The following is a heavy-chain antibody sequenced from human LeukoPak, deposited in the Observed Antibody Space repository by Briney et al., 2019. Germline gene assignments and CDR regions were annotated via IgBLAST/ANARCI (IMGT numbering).Heavy chain of an antibody. CDR2: INHSGST. J-gene: IGHJ4*02. Sequence: SETLSLTCAVYGGSFSGYYWSWLRQPPGKGLEWIGEINHSGSTNYNPSLKSRVTISVDTSKNQFSLKLSSVTAADTAVYYCVRPVSGSSGWYYNYWGEGTLVTVFS. CDR1: GGSFSGYY. CDR3: VRPVSGSSGWYYNY. V-gene: IGHV4-34*01. D-gene: IGHD6-19*01.